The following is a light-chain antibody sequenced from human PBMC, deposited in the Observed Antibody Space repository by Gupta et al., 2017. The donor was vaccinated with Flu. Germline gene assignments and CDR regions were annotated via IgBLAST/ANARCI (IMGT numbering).Light chain of an antibody. CDR2: GAS. J-gene: IGKJ2*03. Sequence: EIVMTQSPVTLSVSPGESVTLSCRASQNIRSDLVWYQQKPGQAPRLLIYGASHGAAGIPVRFSGSGSDTEFTLTIDSLQSEDSAVYYCQQYENWPPGYSFGQGTKVEVK. CDR3: QQYENWPPGYS. V-gene: IGKV3D-15*01. CDR1: QNIRSD.